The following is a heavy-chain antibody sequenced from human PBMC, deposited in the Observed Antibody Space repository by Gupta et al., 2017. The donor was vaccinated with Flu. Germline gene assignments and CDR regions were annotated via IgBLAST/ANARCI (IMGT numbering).Heavy chain of an antibody. CDR3: AKAPYNWNDVRLFDI. CDR1: GITFRHPS. Sequence: EVQLEESGGGVVPPGVSLRLSCAACGITFRHPSLDWVLQAPGKGLGWVGRSGNKANSYTIEVAASVKGRFPNPRYESKDSLYLKMNSLKTEDTAVYYCAKAPYNWNDVRLFDIWGQGTVFTVSP. V-gene: IGHV3-72*01. J-gene: IGHJ3*02. D-gene: IGHD1-20*01. CDR2: SGNKANSYTI.